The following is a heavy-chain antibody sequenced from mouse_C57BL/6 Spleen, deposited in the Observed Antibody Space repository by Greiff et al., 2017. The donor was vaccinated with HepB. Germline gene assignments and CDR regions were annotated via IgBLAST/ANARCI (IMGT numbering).Heavy chain of an antibody. V-gene: IGHV1-18*01. J-gene: IGHJ1*03. CDR1: GYTFTDYN. CDR2: INPNNGGT. Sequence: VQLQQSGPELVKPGASVKIPCKASGYTFTDYNMDWVKQSHGKSLEWIGDINPNNGGTIYNQKFKGKATLTVDKSSSTAYMELRSLTSEDTAVYYCARYGTTVVGWYFDVWGTGTTVTVSS. D-gene: IGHD1-1*01. CDR3: ARYGTTVVGWYFDV.